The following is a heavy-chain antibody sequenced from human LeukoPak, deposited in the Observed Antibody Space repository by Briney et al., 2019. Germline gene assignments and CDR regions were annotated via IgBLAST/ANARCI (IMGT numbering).Heavy chain of an antibody. CDR1: GFTVSSNY. V-gene: IGHV3-66*01. CDR3: ARDMSSGWYVNYFDY. CDR2: IHSGGST. J-gene: IGHJ4*02. Sequence: GGSLRLSCAASGFTVSSNYMSWVRQAPGKGLEWVSVIHSGGSTYYADSVKGRFTISRDNSKNTLYLQMNSLRAEDTAVYYCARDMSSGWYVNYFDYWGQGTLVTVSS. D-gene: IGHD6-19*01.